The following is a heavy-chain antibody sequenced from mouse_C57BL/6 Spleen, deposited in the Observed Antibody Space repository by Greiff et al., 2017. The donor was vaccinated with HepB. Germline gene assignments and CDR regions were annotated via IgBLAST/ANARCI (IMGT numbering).Heavy chain of an antibody. CDR1: GYAFSSYW. V-gene: IGHV1-80*01. D-gene: IGHD2-13*01. CDR3: ARNGDYGFWFAY. J-gene: IGHJ3*01. Sequence: QVQLQQSGAELVKPGASVKISCKASGYAFSSYWMNWVKQRPGKGLEWIGQIYPGDGDTNYNGKFKGKATLTADKSSSTAYMQLSSLTSGDSAVYFGARNGDYGFWFAYWGQGTLVTVSA. CDR2: IYPGDGDT.